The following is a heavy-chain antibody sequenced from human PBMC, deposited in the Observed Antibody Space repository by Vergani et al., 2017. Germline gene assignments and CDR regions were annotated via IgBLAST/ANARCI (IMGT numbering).Heavy chain of an antibody. J-gene: IGHJ6*03. V-gene: IGHV4-34*01. CDR2: IDHTGRP. CDR1: GGSFTSYH. CDR3: ERVNTETNGHLYYYYYMDV. Sequence: QVQLQQWGGGLLKPSETLSLTCVVIGGSFTSYHWTWIRQSPGEGLEWVGDIDHTGRPDYNPSLKSRLNMSVDKSQNQFSLTLNSVTATDTAIYFCERVNTETNGHLYYYYYMDVWGQGTAVTVS. D-gene: IGHD4-11*01.